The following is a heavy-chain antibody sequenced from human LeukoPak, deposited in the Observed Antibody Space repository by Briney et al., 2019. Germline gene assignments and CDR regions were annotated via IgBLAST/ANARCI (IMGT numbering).Heavy chain of an antibody. CDR2: IYHSGST. CDR3: ARETYSSSWSPFDY. D-gene: IGHD6-13*01. J-gene: IGHJ4*02. Sequence: SETLSLTCTVSGYSISSGYYWGWIRQPSGKGLEWVGSIYHSGSTYYNPSLKSRVTISVDTSKNQFSLKLSSVTAADTAVYYCARETYSSSWSPFDYWGQGTLVTVSS. V-gene: IGHV4-38-2*02. CDR1: GYSISSGYY.